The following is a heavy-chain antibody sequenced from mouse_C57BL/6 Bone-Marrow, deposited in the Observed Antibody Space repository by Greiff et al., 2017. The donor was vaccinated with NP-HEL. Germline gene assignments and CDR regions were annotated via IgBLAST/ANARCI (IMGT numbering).Heavy chain of an antibody. Sequence: EVQLQQSGAELVRPGASVKLSCTASGFTIKDDYMHWVKQRPEQGLEWIGWIDPENGDTEYASKFQGKATITADTSSNTAYLQLSSLTSEDTAVYYCTASDGYYWFAYWGQGTLVTVSA. CDR1: GFTIKDDY. CDR2: IDPENGDT. CDR3: TASDGYYWFAY. V-gene: IGHV14-4*01. J-gene: IGHJ3*01. D-gene: IGHD2-3*01.